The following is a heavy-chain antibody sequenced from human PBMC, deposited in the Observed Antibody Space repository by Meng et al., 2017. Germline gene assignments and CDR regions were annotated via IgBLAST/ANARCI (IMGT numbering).Heavy chain of an antibody. CDR3: ATRGNPYLDC. Sequence: QGPLVPSGAEVKKPGASVKGSCNASAHTLSSDGFAWVRQAPGQGLEWMGWINAYNGYTDYAQKFLGRVTLTTDTSTNTGYMELRSLTSDDTAVYYCATRGNPYLDCWGQGTLVTVSS. CDR1: AHTLSSDG. J-gene: IGHJ4*02. V-gene: IGHV1-18*01. CDR2: INAYNGYT.